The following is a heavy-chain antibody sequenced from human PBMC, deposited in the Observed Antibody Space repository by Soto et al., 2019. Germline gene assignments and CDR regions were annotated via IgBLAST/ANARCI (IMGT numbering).Heavy chain of an antibody. V-gene: IGHV1-46*01. CDR1: GYTFTSYY. CDR2: INPSGGST. D-gene: IGHD3-22*01. Sequence: ASVKVSCKASGYTFTSYYMHWVRQAPGQGLEWMGIINPSGGSTSYAQKFQGRVTMTRDTSTSTVYMELSSLRSEDTAVYYCARDHYYDSSGYYPTYFDYWGQGTLVTVSS. J-gene: IGHJ4*02. CDR3: ARDHYYDSSGYYPTYFDY.